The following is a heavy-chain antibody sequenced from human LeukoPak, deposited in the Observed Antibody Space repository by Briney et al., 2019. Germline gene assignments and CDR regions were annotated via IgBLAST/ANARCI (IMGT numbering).Heavy chain of an antibody. CDR2: ISAYNGNT. D-gene: IGHD2-21*01. CDR1: GYTFTSYG. J-gene: IGHJ4*02. CDR3: ASYPRSIPTPPFDY. V-gene: IGHV1-18*01. Sequence: ASVKVSCKASGYTFTSYGISWVRQAPGQGLEWMGWISAYNGNTNYAQKLQGRVTMTTVTSTSTAYMELRSLRSDDTAVYFCASYPRSIPTPPFDYWGQGTLVTVSS.